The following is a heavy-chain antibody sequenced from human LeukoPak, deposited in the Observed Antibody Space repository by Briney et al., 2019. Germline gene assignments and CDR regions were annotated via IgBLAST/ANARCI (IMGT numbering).Heavy chain of an antibody. D-gene: IGHD4-17*01. CDR2: ISGSGGST. V-gene: IGHV3-23*01. CDR1: GFTFSSYA. Sequence: GGSLRPSCAASGFTFSSYAMSWVRQAPGKGLEWVSAISGSGGSTYYADSVKGRFTISRDDSKNTLYLQMNSLRAEDTAVYYCARVTTVTTDWGQGTLVTVSS. J-gene: IGHJ4*02. CDR3: ARVTTVTTD.